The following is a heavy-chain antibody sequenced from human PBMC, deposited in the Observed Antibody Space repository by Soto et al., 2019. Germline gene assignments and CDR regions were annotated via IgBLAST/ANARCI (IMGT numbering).Heavy chain of an antibody. Sequence: VQLVESGGGVVQPGRSLRLSCAASGFTFSDYAMHWVRQAPGKGLEWVAVVSHDGRNTHYADSVKGRFTISRDSSENTVSLEMTSLRAGHTGVYYCARGGRQSLVTSDFNYWGQGALVTVSS. CDR1: GFTFSDYA. J-gene: IGHJ4*02. D-gene: IGHD6-19*01. CDR2: VSHDGRNT. CDR3: ARGGRQSLVTSDFNY. V-gene: IGHV3-30*03.